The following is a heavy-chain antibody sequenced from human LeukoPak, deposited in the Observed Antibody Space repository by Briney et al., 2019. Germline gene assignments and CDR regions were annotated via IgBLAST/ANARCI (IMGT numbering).Heavy chain of an antibody. J-gene: IGHJ3*02. CDR2: IKTETAGGAT. CDR1: GFTFSNAW. V-gene: IGHV3-15*01. Sequence: GGSLRLSCAASGFTFSNAWMNWVRQAPGKGLEWVGRIKTETAGGATDYAAPVKGRFAISRDDSKSTVYLQMNSLKSEDSAVYYCTTNDAFDIWGQGTMVTVSS. CDR3: TTNDAFDI.